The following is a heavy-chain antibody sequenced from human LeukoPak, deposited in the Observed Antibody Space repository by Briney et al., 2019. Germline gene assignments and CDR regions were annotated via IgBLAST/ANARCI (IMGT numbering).Heavy chain of an antibody. V-gene: IGHV4-4*07. J-gene: IGHJ3*02. D-gene: IGHD3-10*01. Sequence: GSLRLSCAASGFTFTNYAMSWIRQPAGKGLEWIGRIYTSGSTNYNPSLKSRVTMSVDTSKNQFSLKLSSVTAADTAVYYCARFTSVTMVRGVPQTYDAFDIWGQGTMVTVSS. CDR1: GFTFTNYA. CDR3: ARFTSVTMVRGVPQTYDAFDI. CDR2: IYTSGST.